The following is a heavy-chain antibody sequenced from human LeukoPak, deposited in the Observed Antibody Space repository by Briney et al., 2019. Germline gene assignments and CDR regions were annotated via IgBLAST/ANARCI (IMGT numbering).Heavy chain of an antibody. CDR1: GFTFSRYS. V-gene: IGHV3-21*04. CDR3: ARDLTTSDN. J-gene: IGHJ4*02. D-gene: IGHD1/OR15-1a*01. Sequence: GGSLRLSCAASGFTFSRYSMNWVRQAPGKGLEWVSSISSSSSYIYYADSVKGRFTISRDNAKNTLYLQMNSLRDEDTALYYCARDLTTSDNWGQGTLVTVSS. CDR2: ISSSSSYI.